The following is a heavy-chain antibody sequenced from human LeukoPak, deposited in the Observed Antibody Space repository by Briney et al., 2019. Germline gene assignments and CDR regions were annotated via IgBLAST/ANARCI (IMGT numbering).Heavy chain of an antibody. CDR1: GGSISSYY. CDR3: ARDLTDSSGQLDY. D-gene: IGHD3-22*01. Sequence: SETLSLTCTVSGGSISSYYWSWIRQPPGKGLEWIGYIYYSGSTNYNPSLKSRVTISVDTSKNQFSLKLSSVTAADTAVYYCARDLTDSSGQLDYWGQGTLVTVSS. J-gene: IGHJ4*02. CDR2: IYYSGST. V-gene: IGHV4-59*01.